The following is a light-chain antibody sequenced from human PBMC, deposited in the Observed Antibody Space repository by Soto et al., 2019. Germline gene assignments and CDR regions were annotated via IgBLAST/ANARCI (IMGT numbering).Light chain of an antibody. Sequence: DIQMTQSPSSLSASVGDGVTITCRASQSISSYLNWYQQKPGKAPKLLIYAASSLQSGVPSRFSGSGSGTDFTLTISSLQPDDFATYYCQQYDNLPLIFGQGTRLEI. CDR2: AAS. J-gene: IGKJ5*01. CDR3: QQYDNLPLI. V-gene: IGKV1-39*01. CDR1: QSISSY.